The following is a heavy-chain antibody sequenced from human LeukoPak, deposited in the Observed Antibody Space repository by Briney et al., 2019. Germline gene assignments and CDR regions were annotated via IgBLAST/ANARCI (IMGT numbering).Heavy chain of an antibody. V-gene: IGHV3-48*04. D-gene: IGHD3-10*01. CDR1: GFTFSSYS. CDR3: ARERGGVRNAFDI. CDR2: ISSSSSTI. Sequence: GGSLRLSCAASGFTFSSYSMNWVRQALGKGLEWVSYISSSSSTIYYADSVKGRFTISRDNAKNSLYRQMNSLRAEDTAVYYCARERGGVRNAFDIWGQGTMVTVSS. J-gene: IGHJ3*02.